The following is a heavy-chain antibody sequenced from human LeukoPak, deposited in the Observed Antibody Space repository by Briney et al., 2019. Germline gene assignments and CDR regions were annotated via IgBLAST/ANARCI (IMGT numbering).Heavy chain of an antibody. D-gene: IGHD2-8*01. CDR1: GGTFSSYA. V-gene: IGHV1-69*04. CDR3: AREGGYCTNRICPFDS. J-gene: IGHJ4*02. CDR2: IIPILDLA. Sequence: GASVKVSCKASGGTFSSYAVSWVRQAPGHGLEWMGRIIPILDLAHYAQKFQGRVTITADKSTSTAYMELSSLRSEDTAVYYCAREGGYCTNRICPFDSWGQGTLVTVSS.